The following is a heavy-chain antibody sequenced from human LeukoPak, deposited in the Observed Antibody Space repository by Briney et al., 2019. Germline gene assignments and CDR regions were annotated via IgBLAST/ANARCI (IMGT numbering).Heavy chain of an antibody. J-gene: IGHJ4*02. CDR3: ARGYDYGGNSGGFDY. Sequence: PSETLSLTCAVYGGSFGGYYWSWIRQPPGKGLEWIGEINHSGSTNYNPSLKSRVTISVDTSKNQFSLKLSSVTAADTAVYYCARGYDYGGNSGGFDYWGQGTLVTVSS. CDR1: GGSFGGYY. CDR2: INHSGST. V-gene: IGHV4-34*01. D-gene: IGHD4-23*01.